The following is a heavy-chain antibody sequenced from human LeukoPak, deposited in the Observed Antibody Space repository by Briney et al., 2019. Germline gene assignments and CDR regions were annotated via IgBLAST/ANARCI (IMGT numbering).Heavy chain of an antibody. CDR1: GFTFSSYG. CDR2: ISYDGSNK. V-gene: IGHV3-30*03. Sequence: SLRLSCAPSGFTFSSYGMHWVRQAPGKGLGWVAVISYDGSNKYYADSVKGRFTISRDNSKNTLYLQMNSLRAEDTAVYYCAREGTAVAGEDYYYGMDVWGKGTTVTVSS. J-gene: IGHJ6*04. CDR3: AREGTAVAGEDYYYGMDV. D-gene: IGHD6-19*01.